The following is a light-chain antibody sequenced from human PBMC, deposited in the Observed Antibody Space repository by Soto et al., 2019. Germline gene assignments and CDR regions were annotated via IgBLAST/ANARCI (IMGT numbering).Light chain of an antibody. CDR2: AAS. CDR1: QGISNY. Sequence: DIQMTQSPSSLSASVGDRVTITCRASQGISNYLAWYQQKPGKVPKLLIYAASTLHSGVPSRFSGSGSGTDFTLTIRSLQPEDVATYYCQKYNSAPWTFGQGTKVEIK. V-gene: IGKV1-27*01. J-gene: IGKJ1*01. CDR3: QKYNSAPWT.